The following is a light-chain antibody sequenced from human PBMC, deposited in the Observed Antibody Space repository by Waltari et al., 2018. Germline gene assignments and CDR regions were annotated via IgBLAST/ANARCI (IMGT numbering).Light chain of an antibody. V-gene: IGLV2-14*03. J-gene: IGLJ2*01. CDR3: SSYSSSSTYVV. Sequence: QSALTQPASVSGSPGQSITISCTGTSSDVGGYHYVSWYQQHPGKAPKLMIYDVSNRPSGVSSRFSGSKSGNTASLTISGLQAEDEADYYCSSYSSSSTYVVFGGGTKLTVL. CDR1: SSDVGGYHY. CDR2: DVS.